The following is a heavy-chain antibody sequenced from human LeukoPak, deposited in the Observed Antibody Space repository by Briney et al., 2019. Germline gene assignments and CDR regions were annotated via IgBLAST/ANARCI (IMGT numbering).Heavy chain of an antibody. CDR3: ARGKTSQNIVTRKTYNWFDP. Sequence: GGSLRLSCAASGFTFSSYGMTWVRQAPGKGLEWVSSISSSSSYIYYADSAKGRFTISRDNAKNSLYLQMKSLRAEDTAVYYCARGKTSQNIVTRKTYNWFDPWGQGTLVTVSS. CDR1: GFTFSSYG. CDR2: ISSSSSYI. V-gene: IGHV3-21*01. J-gene: IGHJ5*02. D-gene: IGHD2/OR15-2a*01.